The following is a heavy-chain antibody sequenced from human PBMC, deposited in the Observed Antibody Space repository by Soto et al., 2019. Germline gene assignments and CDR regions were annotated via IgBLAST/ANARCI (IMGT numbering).Heavy chain of an antibody. V-gene: IGHV4-4*02. CDR2: VYHNGNT. J-gene: IGHJ4*02. CDR1: DGSINNGDW. Sequence: QVQLQESGTGLVEPSGTLSLTCNVYDGSINNGDWCSWVRQPPGKGLGWIGEVYHNGNTNYNASLEXRVTVSVDKSRNQFSLRLTSVTPADTAVYYCATRGIVGPIYWGQGTLVTVSS. CDR3: ATRGIVGPIY. D-gene: IGHD1-26*01.